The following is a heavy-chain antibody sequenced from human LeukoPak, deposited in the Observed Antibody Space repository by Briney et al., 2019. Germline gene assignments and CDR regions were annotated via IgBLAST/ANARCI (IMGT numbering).Heavy chain of an antibody. D-gene: IGHD5-24*01. J-gene: IGHJ3*02. CDR3: ARQGRWLQFGNAFDI. CDR1: GYSFTSYW. V-gene: IGHV5-51*01. Sequence: GESLKISCKGSGYSFTSYWIGWVPQMPGKGLEWMGIIYPGDSDTRYSPSSQGRVTISADKSISTAYLQWSSLKASDTAMYYCARQGRWLQFGNAFDIWGQGTMVTVSS. CDR2: IYPGDSDT.